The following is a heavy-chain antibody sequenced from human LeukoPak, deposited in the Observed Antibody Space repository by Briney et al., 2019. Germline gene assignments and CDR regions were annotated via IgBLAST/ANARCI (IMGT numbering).Heavy chain of an antibody. CDR1: GFTMSSDT. V-gene: IGHV3-21*01. D-gene: IGHD5-18*01. J-gene: IGHJ4*02. Sequence: MHGGSLTFAFAASGFTMSSDTMHWIRQAPGKGLEWVSSISSSSSYIYYADSVKGRFTISRDHAKNSLSLQMNSLRAEDTAVYYCARDVSSASTYGFIAYGGLGTLVTVSS. CDR3: ARDVSSASTYGFIAY. CDR2: ISSSSSYI.